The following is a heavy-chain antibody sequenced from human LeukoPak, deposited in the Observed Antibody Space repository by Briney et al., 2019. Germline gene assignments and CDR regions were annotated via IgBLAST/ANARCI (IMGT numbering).Heavy chain of an antibody. Sequence: GGSLRLSCAASEFTFSSYGMSWVRQAPGKGLEWFSAISGSGGSTYYADSVKGRFTISRDNSKNTLYLRMNSLRAEDTAVHYCAMPDYYDSSGTSIDYWGQGTLVTVSS. CDR1: EFTFSSYG. CDR2: ISGSGGST. CDR3: AMPDYYDSSGTSIDY. V-gene: IGHV3-23*01. J-gene: IGHJ4*02. D-gene: IGHD3-22*01.